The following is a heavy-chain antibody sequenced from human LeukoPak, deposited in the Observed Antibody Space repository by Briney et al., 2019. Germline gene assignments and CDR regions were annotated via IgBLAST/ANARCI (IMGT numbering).Heavy chain of an antibody. CDR2: IYYSGST. V-gene: IGHV4-30-4*08. CDR1: GGSISSGDYY. CDR3: ARTQYYYDSSGYSTGGFDR. Sequence: PSETLSLTCTVSGGSISSGDYYWSWIRQPPGKGLEWIGYIYYSGSTYYNPSLKSRVTISVDTSKNQFSLKLSSVTAADTAVYYCARTQYYYDSSGYSTGGFDRWGQGTLVTVSS. D-gene: IGHD3-22*01. J-gene: IGHJ5*02.